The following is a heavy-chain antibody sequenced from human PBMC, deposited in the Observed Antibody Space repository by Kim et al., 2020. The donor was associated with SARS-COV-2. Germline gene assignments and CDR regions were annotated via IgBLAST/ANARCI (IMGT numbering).Heavy chain of an antibody. D-gene: IGHD6-19*01. CDR3: VKGLTYSSGSGAFDI. Sequence: GGSLRLSCAAYGFTFGSYAMTWVRQAPGKGLEWVSTMSRSGSTYYADSVKGRFTVSRDNSKNTLYVQMNILRAEDTAIYYCVKGLTYSSGSGAFDIWGQG. V-gene: IGHV3-23*01. J-gene: IGHJ3*02. CDR2: MSRSGST. CDR1: GFTFGSYA.